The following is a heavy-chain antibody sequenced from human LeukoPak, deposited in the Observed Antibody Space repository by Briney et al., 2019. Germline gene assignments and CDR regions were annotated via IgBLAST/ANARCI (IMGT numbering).Heavy chain of an antibody. CDR1: GGSISSGDYY. V-gene: IGHV4-39*07. J-gene: IGHJ3*02. CDR3: ARLTGWGAFDI. CDR2: IYHSGST. D-gene: IGHD1-14*01. Sequence: PSETLSLTCTVPGGSISSGDYYWSWIRQPPGKGLEWIGEIYHSGSTNYNPSLKSRVTISVDKSKNQFSLKLSSVTAADTAVYYCARLTGWGAFDIWGQGTMVTVSS.